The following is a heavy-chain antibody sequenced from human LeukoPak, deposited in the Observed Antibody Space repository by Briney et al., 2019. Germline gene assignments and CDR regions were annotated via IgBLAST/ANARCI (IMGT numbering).Heavy chain of an antibody. V-gene: IGHV3-53*01. J-gene: IGHJ3*02. CDR2: IYSGGST. Sequence: PGGSLRLSCAASGFTVSSNYMSWVRQAPGKGLEWVSVIYSGGSTDYGDSVKGRFTISRDKSKNTLYLQMNSLRAEDTAVYYCAREGGSGSCSHVGFDIWGQGTMVIVSS. D-gene: IGHD3-10*01. CDR3: AREGGSGSCSHVGFDI. CDR1: GFTVSSNY.